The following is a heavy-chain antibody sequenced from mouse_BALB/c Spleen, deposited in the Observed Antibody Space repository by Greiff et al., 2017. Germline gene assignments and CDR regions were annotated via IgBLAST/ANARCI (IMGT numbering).Heavy chain of an antibody. V-gene: IGHV5-12-1*01. J-gene: IGHJ4*01. Sequence: EVKLMESGGGLVKPGGSLKLSCAASGFAFSSYDMSWVRQTPEKRLEWVAYISSGGGSTYYPDTVKGRFTISRDNAKNTLYLQMSSLKSEDTAMYYCARQGSTMITTDYAMDYWGQGTSVTVSS. D-gene: IGHD2-4*01. CDR2: ISSGGGST. CDR1: GFAFSSYD. CDR3: ARQGSTMITTDYAMDY.